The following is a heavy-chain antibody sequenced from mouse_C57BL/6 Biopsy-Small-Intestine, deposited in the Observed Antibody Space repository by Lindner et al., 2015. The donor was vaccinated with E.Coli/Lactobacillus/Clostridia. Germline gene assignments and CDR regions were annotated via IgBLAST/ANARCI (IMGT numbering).Heavy chain of an antibody. Sequence: VQLQESGAELVRPGTSVKVSCKASGYAFTNYLIEWVKQRPGQGLEWIGVINPGSGGTNYNEKFKGKATLTADKSSSTAYMQLSSLTSEDSAVYFCARRNYGAMDYWGQGTSVTVSS. J-gene: IGHJ4*01. V-gene: IGHV1-54*01. CDR1: GYAFTNYL. CDR2: INPGSGGT. D-gene: IGHD1-1*01. CDR3: ARRNYGAMDY.